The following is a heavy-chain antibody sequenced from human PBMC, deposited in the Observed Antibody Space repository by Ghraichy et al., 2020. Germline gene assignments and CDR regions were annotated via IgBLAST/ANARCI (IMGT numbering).Heavy chain of an antibody. CDR3: ARARGRAVLRFLEWLPYLDY. D-gene: IGHD3-3*01. Sequence: ESLNISCAVYGGSFSGYYWSWIRQPPGKGLEWIGEINHSGSTNYNPSLKSRVTISVDTSKNQFSLKLSSVTAADTAVYYCARARGRAVLRFLEWLPYLDYWGQGTLVTVSS. CDR2: INHSGST. V-gene: IGHV4-34*01. J-gene: IGHJ4*02. CDR1: GGSFSGYY.